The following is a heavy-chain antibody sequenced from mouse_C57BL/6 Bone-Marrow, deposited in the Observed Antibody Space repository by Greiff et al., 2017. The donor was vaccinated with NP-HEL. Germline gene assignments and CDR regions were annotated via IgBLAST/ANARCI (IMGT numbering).Heavy chain of an antibody. CDR1: GYTFTDHT. Sequence: QVQLQQSDAELVKPGASVKISCKVSGYTFTDHTIHWMKQRPEQGLQWIGYICPRDGSTKYNEKFKGKATVTADKSSSTAYMQLNSLTSEDSAVYFCARPTVVANWYFDVWGTGTTVTVSS. CDR2: ICPRDGST. J-gene: IGHJ1*03. CDR3: ARPTVVANWYFDV. V-gene: IGHV1-78*01. D-gene: IGHD1-1*01.